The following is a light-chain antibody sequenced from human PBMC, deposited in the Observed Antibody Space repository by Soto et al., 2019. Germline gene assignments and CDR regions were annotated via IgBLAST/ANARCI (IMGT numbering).Light chain of an antibody. CDR3: QQYYNWPPAWT. V-gene: IGKV3-15*01. CDR1: QSVGND. CDR2: GAS. Sequence: DIVMTQSPASLSVSPGEGVTLSCRASQSVGNDLAWYQQIAGQAPRLLIYGASTRATGVPARFSGSGSGTDFTLTISTLQSEDFAVYYCQQYYNWPPAWTFGQGTSVDIK. J-gene: IGKJ1*01.